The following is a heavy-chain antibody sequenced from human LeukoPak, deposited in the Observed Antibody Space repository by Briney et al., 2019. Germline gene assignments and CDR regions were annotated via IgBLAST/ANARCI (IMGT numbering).Heavy chain of an antibody. J-gene: IGHJ4*02. CDR2: ISYDGSNK. D-gene: IGHD1-26*01. CDR3: AKPSTVADY. V-gene: IGHV3-30*18. Sequence: GGSLRLSCAASGFTFSSCVMHWVRQAPGKGLEWVAVISYDGSNKYYADSVKGRFTISRDNSKNTLYLEMNSLRDEDTAVYYCAKPSTVADYWGQGTLVTVSS. CDR1: GFTFSSCV.